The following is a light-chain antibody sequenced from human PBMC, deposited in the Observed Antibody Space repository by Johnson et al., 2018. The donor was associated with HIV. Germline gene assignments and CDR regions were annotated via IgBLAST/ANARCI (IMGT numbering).Light chain of an antibody. J-gene: IGLJ1*01. Sequence: SVLTQPPSVSAAPGQKVTISCSGSSSNIGNNYVSWYQQLPGTAPKLLIYESNQRPSGIPDRFSGSKSGTSATLVSPGLHTGDEAVYYCGTWDSSLRTGFFGTGTKVTVL. V-gene: IGLV1-51*02. CDR3: GTWDSSLRTGF. CDR2: ESN. CDR1: SSNIGNNY.